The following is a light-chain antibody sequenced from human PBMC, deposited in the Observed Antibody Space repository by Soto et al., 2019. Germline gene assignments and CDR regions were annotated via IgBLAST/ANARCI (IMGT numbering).Light chain of an antibody. Sequence: ETVLTQSPGTLSLSPGERATLSCRASHTVNSNYLGWYQQKPGQAPRFLMDGASSRATGIPDRFSGSGSGTDFTLTISRLEPEDFAVYYCQQHGDSLTFGGGTKVDIK. J-gene: IGKJ4*01. CDR2: GAS. CDR3: QQHGDSLT. CDR1: HTVNSNY. V-gene: IGKV3-20*01.